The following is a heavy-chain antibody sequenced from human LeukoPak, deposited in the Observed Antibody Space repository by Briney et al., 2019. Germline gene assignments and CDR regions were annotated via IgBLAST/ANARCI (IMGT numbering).Heavy chain of an antibody. V-gene: IGHV1-18*01. D-gene: IGHD2-2*01. CDR2: ISAYNGNT. Sequence: ASVKVSCKVPGYTLTELSMHWVRQAPGQGPEWMGWISAYNGNTNYAQKLQGRVTMTTDTSTSTAYMELSSLRSEDTAVYYCARTNLYCSSTSCYSHYAYGMDVWGQGTTVTVSS. CDR1: GYTLTELS. CDR3: ARTNLYCSSTSCYSHYAYGMDV. J-gene: IGHJ6*02.